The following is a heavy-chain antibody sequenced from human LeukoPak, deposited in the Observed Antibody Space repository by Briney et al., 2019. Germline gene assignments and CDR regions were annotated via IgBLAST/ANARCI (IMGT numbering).Heavy chain of an antibody. Sequence: GGSLRLSCAASGFTFSSYGMHWVRQAPGKGLEWVAVISYDGSNKYYAGSVKGRFTISRDNSKNTLYLQMNSLRAEDTAVYYCAKAVRFSGMDVWGQGTTVTVSS. CDR1: GFTFSSYG. CDR3: AKAVRFSGMDV. CDR2: ISYDGSNK. J-gene: IGHJ6*02. V-gene: IGHV3-30*18. D-gene: IGHD3-3*01.